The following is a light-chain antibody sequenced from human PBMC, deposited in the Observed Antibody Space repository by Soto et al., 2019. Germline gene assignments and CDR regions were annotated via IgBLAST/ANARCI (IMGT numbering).Light chain of an antibody. CDR3: QQAASFPIT. V-gene: IGKV1-6*01. Sequence: AIQVTQSPSSLSASVGDRVTITCRTSQGIRSALGWYQQKPGKVPKLLIYAASTLQSGVPSRFSGSGSGTDFTLTINGLQPEDFATYYCQQAASFPITFGQGTRLEIK. CDR2: AAS. CDR1: QGIRSA. J-gene: IGKJ5*01.